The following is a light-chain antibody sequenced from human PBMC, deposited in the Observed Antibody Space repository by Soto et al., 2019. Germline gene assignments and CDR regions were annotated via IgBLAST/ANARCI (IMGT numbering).Light chain of an antibody. CDR3: SSYAGTNNRYV. CDR2: EVN. CDR1: SSDVGGYNF. J-gene: IGLJ1*01. V-gene: IGLV2-8*01. Sequence: QSVLTQPPSASGSPGQSVTISCTGTSSDVGGYNFVSWYQQHPGKAPKLIIYEVNKRPSGVPDRFSASKSGNTASLTVSGLQAEDEADYYCSSYAGTNNRYVFGTGTQLTVL.